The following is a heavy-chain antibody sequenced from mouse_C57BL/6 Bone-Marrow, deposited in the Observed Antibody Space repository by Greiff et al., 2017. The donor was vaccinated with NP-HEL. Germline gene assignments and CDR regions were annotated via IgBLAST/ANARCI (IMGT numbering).Heavy chain of an antibody. Sequence: QVHVKQSGAELASPGASVTLSCTASGFTFTDHIMNWVKKRPGQGLEWIGRIYPVSGETNYNQKFIGKATFSVDRSSSTVYMVLNSLTAEDPAVYYCGRRDYSNYVTWYAYWGQGTLVTVSA. J-gene: IGHJ3*01. CDR2: IYPVSGET. D-gene: IGHD2-5*01. V-gene: IGHV1-11*01. CDR3: GRRDYSNYVTWYAY. CDR1: GFTFTDHI.